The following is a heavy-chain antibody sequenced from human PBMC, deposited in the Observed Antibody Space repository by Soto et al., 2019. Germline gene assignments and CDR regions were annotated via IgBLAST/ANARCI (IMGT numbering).Heavy chain of an antibody. D-gene: IGHD2-21*02. V-gene: IGHV1-46*01. J-gene: IGHJ4*02. CDR2: VNPSGGHT. CDR1: GDTFTNYY. CDR3: ARGGHVVVVTAAVDY. Sequence: QVQLMQSGAEVKKPGASVKVSCKASGDTFTNYYIHWVRQAPGQGLEWMGTVNPSGGHTTYSQNFLGRVTMTWDTSTSTLYMELTSLTSDDTAGYYCARGGHVVVVTAAVDYWGQGTLVTVSS.